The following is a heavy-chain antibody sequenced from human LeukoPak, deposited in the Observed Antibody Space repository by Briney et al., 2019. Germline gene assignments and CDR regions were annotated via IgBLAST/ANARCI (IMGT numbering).Heavy chain of an antibody. CDR3: ARDGIVVVVAAKGLVAFDI. J-gene: IGHJ4*02. CDR2: ISAYNGNT. D-gene: IGHD2-15*01. Sequence: ASVKVSCKASGYTFTSYGISWVRQAPGQGLEWMGWISAYNGNTNYAQKLQGRVTMATDTSTSTAYMELRSLRSDDTAVYYCARDGIVVVVAAKGLVAFDIWGQGILVTVSS. CDR1: GYTFTSYG. V-gene: IGHV1-18*01.